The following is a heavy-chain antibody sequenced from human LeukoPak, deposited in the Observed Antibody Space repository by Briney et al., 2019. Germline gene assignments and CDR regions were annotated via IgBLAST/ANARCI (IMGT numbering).Heavy chain of an antibody. D-gene: IGHD3-10*01. CDR1: GGSFSGYY. J-gene: IGHJ4*02. V-gene: IGHV4-34*01. CDR2: INHSGST. Sequence: SETLSLPCAVYGGSFSGYYWSWIRQPPGKGLEWIGEINHSGSTNCNPSLKSRVTISVDTSKNQFSLKLSSVTAADTAVYFCARENYYGSGSYYKRVEFDYWGQGTLVTVSS. CDR3: ARENYYGSGSYYKRVEFDY.